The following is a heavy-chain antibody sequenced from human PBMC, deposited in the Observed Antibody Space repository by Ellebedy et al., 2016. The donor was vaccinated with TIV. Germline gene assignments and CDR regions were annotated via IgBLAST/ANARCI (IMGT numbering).Heavy chain of an antibody. Sequence: KVSCKGSAYSFTSYWIGWVRQLPGKGLEWMGIIYPGDSDTRYSPSFQDQVTISADKSISTAYLQWSSLKASDTAMYYCARLKGVDTAMYYYYYGMDVWGQGTTATVSS. CDR2: IYPGDSDT. CDR1: AYSFTSYW. V-gene: IGHV5-51*01. CDR3: ARLKGVDTAMYYYYYGMDV. J-gene: IGHJ6*02. D-gene: IGHD5-18*01.